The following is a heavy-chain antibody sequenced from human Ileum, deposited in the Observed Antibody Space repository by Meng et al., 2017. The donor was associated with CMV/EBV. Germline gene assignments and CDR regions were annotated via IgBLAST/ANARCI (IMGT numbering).Heavy chain of an antibody. V-gene: IGHV3-23*01. CDR2: ISSGGGMS. CDR1: GIMFDSYT. Sequence: GGSLRLSCTVSGIMFDSYTMTWVRQAPGRGLEWVSSISSGGGMSDYADSVQGRFTISRDNSKDTLFLQMDSLGVEDTAVYYCAREAGGGHSAGDCFDPWGQGTLVTVSS. J-gene: IGHJ5*02. CDR3: AREAGGGHSAGDCFDP. D-gene: IGHD2-21*02.